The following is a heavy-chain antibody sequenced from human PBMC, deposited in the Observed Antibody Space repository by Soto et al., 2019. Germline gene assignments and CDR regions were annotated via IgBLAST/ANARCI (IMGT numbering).Heavy chain of an antibody. V-gene: IGHV1-69*01. D-gene: IGHD4-17*01. CDR3: ASTDYGDYVGYYYYYGMDV. CDR2: IIPIFGTA. CDR1: GGTFSSYA. J-gene: IGHJ6*02. Sequence: QVQLVQSGAEVKKPGSSVKVSCKASGGTFSSYAISWVRQAPGQGLEWMGGIIPIFGTANYAQKFQGRVTITADESTSTAYMELSSLRSEDTAVYYCASTDYGDYVGYYYYYGMDVWGQGTMVTVSS.